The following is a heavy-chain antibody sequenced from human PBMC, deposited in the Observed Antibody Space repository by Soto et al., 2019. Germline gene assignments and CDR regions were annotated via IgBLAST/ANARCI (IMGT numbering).Heavy chain of an antibody. CDR3: ARVGRGFCSSARCYTDGFDL. Sequence: QLVESGGGLVQPGGSLRLSCAASGFTFSLYPMNWVRQAPGKGLEWLSYISPSNTTIYYADSVKGRFTISRDNAKESLDLQMNGLRDDDTAVYYCARVGRGFCSSARCYTDGFDLWGQGTVVTVST. J-gene: IGHJ3*01. D-gene: IGHD2-2*01. CDR2: ISPSNTTI. V-gene: IGHV3-48*02. CDR1: GFTFSLYP.